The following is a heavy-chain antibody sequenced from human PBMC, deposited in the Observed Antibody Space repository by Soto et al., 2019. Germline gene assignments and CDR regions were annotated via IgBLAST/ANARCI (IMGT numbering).Heavy chain of an antibody. CDR3: AKDIEMVPGPSDY. Sequence: GGSLSLSCAASGFTFSSYAMSWVRQAPGKGLEWVSAISGSGGSTYYADSVKGRFTISRDNSKNTLYLQMNSLRAEDTAVYYCAKDIEMVPGPSDYWGQGTLVTVSS. J-gene: IGHJ4*02. D-gene: IGHD2-8*01. CDR1: GFTFSSYA. V-gene: IGHV3-23*01. CDR2: ISGSGGST.